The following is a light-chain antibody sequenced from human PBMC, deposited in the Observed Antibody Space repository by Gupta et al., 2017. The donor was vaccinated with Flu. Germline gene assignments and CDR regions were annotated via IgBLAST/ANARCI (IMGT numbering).Light chain of an antibody. J-gene: IGKJ4*01. CDR2: EGS. V-gene: IGKV2D-29*02. CDR1: ESLLNSDGKTY. CDR3: RQSILIALT. Sequence: DFVMTQTPLSLSVTPGQPASISCKSSESLLNSDGKTYLYWYVQKPGRSPQLLIYEGSNRFSGVPDRFSGSGSGTDFTLKISRVEAEDVGVYYCRQSILIALTFGGGTKVEIK.